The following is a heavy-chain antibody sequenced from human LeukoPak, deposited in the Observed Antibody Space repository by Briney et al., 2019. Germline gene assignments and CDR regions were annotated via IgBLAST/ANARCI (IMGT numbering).Heavy chain of an antibody. Sequence: SETLSLTCTVSGGSISSGGYYWSWLRQHPGKGLEWIGYIYYSGSTYYNPSLKSRVTISVDTSKNQFSLKLSSVTAADTAVYYCARAQATVTTEWFDPWGQGTPVTVSS. J-gene: IGHJ5*02. CDR1: GGSISSGGYY. V-gene: IGHV4-31*03. CDR2: IYYSGST. CDR3: ARAQATVTTEWFDP. D-gene: IGHD4-17*01.